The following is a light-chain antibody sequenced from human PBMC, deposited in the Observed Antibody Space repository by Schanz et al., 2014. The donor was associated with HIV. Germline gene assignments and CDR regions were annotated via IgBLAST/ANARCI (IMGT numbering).Light chain of an antibody. J-gene: IGKJ3*01. CDR2: GAS. V-gene: IGKV3-15*01. CDR3: QQYSSVPFT. Sequence: EIVMTQSPVTLSVSPGERATLSCRASQSVRTNLAWYQQKRGQAPRLLIYGASTRATGIPARFSGSGSGTEFTLTISSLQTEDVAIYYCQQYSSVPFTFGPGTKVDI. CDR1: QSVRTN.